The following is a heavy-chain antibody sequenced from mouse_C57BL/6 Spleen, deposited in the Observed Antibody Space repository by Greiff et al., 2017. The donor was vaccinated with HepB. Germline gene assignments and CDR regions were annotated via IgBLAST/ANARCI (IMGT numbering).Heavy chain of an antibody. D-gene: IGHD1-2*01. CDR3: ARSPGWFYFDY. V-gene: IGHV1-54*01. J-gene: IGHJ2*01. Sequence: QVQLKESGAELVRPGTSVKVSCKASGYAFTNYLIEWVKQRPGQGLEWIGVINPGSGGTNYNEKFKGKATLTADKSSSTAYMQLSSLTSEDSAVYFCARSPGWFYFDYWGQGTTLTVSS. CDR2: INPGSGGT. CDR1: GYAFTNYL.